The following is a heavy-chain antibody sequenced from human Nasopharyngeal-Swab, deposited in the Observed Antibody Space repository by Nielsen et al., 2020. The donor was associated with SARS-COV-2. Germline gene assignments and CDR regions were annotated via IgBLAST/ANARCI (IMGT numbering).Heavy chain of an antibody. D-gene: IGHD6-13*01. Sequence: ASVKVSCKASGYTFTSCYMHWVRQAPGQGLEWMGIINPSGGSTSYAQKFQGRVTMTEDTSTDTAYMELSSLRSEDTAVYYCATGPAAGNPTWWFDPWGQGTLVTVSS. V-gene: IGHV1-46*01. CDR2: INPSGGST. CDR3: ATGPAAGNPTWWFDP. J-gene: IGHJ5*02. CDR1: GYTFTSCY.